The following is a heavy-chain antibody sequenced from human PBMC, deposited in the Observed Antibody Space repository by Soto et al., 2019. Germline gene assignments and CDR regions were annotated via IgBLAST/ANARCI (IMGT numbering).Heavy chain of an antibody. CDR1: GFTFSNYW. J-gene: IGHJ4*02. CDR3: VRDSHGDY. CDR2: IDHDGST. V-gene: IGHV3-74*01. Sequence: EVQLVESGGGLVQPGWSLRLSCAASGFTFSNYWMHWVRQAPGKGLAWVARIDHDGSTDYAGSVRGRFTVSRDNAESMLYLQMNSLRDDDTALYYCVRDSHGDYLGQGTLVTVSS.